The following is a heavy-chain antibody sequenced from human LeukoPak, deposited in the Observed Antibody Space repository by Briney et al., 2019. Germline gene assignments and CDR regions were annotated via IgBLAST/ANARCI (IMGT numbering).Heavy chain of an antibody. CDR2: IWYDGSNK. J-gene: IGHJ6*02. D-gene: IGHD3-22*01. Sequence: GGSLSLSCAASGFTFSSYGMHWVRQAPGKGLEWMAVIWYDGSNKYYADSVKGRFTISRDNSKNTLYLQMNSLRAEDTAVYYWARDKIVYYDSSGYKGYYYYYGMDVWGQGTTVTVSS. CDR1: GFTFSSYG. V-gene: IGHV3-33*01. CDR3: ARDKIVYYDSSGYKGYYYYYGMDV.